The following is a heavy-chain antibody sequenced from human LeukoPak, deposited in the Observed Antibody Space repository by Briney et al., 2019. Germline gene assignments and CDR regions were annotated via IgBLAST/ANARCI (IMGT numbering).Heavy chain of an antibody. V-gene: IGHV4-30-2*01. CDR1: GGSISSGGYC. J-gene: IGHJ5*02. D-gene: IGHD6-13*01. Sequence: SETLSRTCAVSGGSISSGGYCWSCTRQPLGKDLEWIGYIYHSGSTHYNPSLKSRVTISVDRSKNQFSLKLSSVTAADTAVYYCARGAIAAAGNWLDPWGQGTLVTVSS. CDR3: ARGAIAAAGNWLDP. CDR2: IYHSGST.